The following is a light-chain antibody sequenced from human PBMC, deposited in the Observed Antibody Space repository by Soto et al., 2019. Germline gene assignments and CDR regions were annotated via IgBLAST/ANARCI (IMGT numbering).Light chain of an antibody. CDR2: DNN. CDR3: GTWDSSLNGVV. V-gene: IGLV1-51*01. Sequence: QSVLTQPPSVSAAPGQKVTISCSGSSSNIENNYVSWYQQLPGTAPKLLIYDNNKRPSEIPARFSGSKSGTSATLGITGLQTGDEADYHCGTWDSSLNGVVFGGGTKLTVL. CDR1: SSNIENNY. J-gene: IGLJ2*01.